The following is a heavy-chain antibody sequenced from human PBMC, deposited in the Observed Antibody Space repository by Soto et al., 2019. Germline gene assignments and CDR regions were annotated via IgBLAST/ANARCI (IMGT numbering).Heavy chain of an antibody. CDR2: ISSSSRTI. CDR1: GFTFSSYS. Sequence: EVLLVESGGGLVQPGGSLRLSCAASGFTFSSYSMNWVRQAPGKGLEWVSYISSSSRTIYYADSVKGRFTITRDNAKNSLYLQMNSLRDEDTAVYYCARDCTNGVCYTPFDYWGQGALVTVSS. CDR3: ARDCTNGVCYTPFDY. V-gene: IGHV3-48*02. J-gene: IGHJ4*02. D-gene: IGHD2-8*01.